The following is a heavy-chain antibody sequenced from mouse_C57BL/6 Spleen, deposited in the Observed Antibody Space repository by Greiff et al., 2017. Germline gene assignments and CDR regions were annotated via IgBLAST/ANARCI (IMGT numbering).Heavy chain of an antibody. CDR1: GYTFTSYW. Sequence: VQLQQPGAELVKPGASVKLSCKASGYTFTSYWMHWVKQRPGQGLEWIGMIHPNSGSTNYNEKFKSKATLTVDKSSSTAYMQLSSLTSEDAAVYYWAREIYYGSSFFAYWGQGTLVTVSA. CDR3: AREIYYGSSFFAY. CDR2: IHPNSGST. J-gene: IGHJ3*01. D-gene: IGHD1-1*01. V-gene: IGHV1-64*01.